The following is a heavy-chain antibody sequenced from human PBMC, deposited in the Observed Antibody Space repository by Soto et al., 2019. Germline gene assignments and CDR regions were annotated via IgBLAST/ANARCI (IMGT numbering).Heavy chain of an antibody. CDR2: IIPIFGTT. Sequence: QVQLVQSGTEVKKPGSSVKVSCKASGGTFSSYAINWVRQAPGQGLEWMGGIIPIFGTTNYAQKFQGRVTITADESTRTVYMELSSLRSEDTAVYYCARYQVKVGASFDYWGQGTLVTVSS. CDR1: GGTFSSYA. CDR3: ARYQVKVGASFDY. V-gene: IGHV1-69*12. J-gene: IGHJ4*02. D-gene: IGHD1-26*01.